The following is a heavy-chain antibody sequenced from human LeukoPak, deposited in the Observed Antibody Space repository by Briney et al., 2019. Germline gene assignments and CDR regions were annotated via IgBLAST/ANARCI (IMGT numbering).Heavy chain of an antibody. D-gene: IGHD5-12*01. CDR2: ISSGGGST. CDR1: GFTFSNYA. CDR3: AISSGYGPPIDY. Sequence: GGSLRLSCAASGFTFSNYAMSWVRQAPGKGLEWVSAISSGGGSTYHADSVKGRFTISRDNSKNTLYLQINSLRAEDTAVYYCAISSGYGPPIDYWGQGTLVTVSS. J-gene: IGHJ4*02. V-gene: IGHV3-23*01.